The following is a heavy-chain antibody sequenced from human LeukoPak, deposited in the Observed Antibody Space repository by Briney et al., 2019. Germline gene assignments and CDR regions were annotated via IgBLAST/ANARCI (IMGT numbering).Heavy chain of an antibody. V-gene: IGHV4-38-2*02. D-gene: IGHD3-10*01. J-gene: IGHJ3*02. Sequence: PSETLSLTCTVSGYSISSGYYWGWIRQPPGKGLEWIGSIYHSGSTYYNPSLKSRVTISVDTSKNQFSLKLSSVTAADTAVYYCARYDSGSYGAFDIWGQGTMVTVSS. CDR2: IYHSGST. CDR3: ARYDSGSYGAFDI. CDR1: GYSISSGYY.